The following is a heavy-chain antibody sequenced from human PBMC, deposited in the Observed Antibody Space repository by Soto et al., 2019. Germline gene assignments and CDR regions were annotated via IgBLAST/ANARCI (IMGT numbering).Heavy chain of an antibody. V-gene: IGHV1-18*01. CDR3: AGCGSGYGYAFDI. D-gene: IGHD3-22*01. CDR2: ISAYNGNT. Sequence: QVQLVQSGAEVKKPGASVKVSCKASGYTFTSYDMNWVRQAPGQGLEWMGWISAYNGNTNYAQKFRGSATITTDASTSRAYTELRSLGSDDTAVYYCAGCGSGYGYAFDIWVKGTMVPVSS. J-gene: IGHJ3*02. CDR1: GYTFTSYD.